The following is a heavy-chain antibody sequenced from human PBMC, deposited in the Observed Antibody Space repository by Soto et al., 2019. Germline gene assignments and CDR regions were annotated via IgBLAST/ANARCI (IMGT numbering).Heavy chain of an antibody. D-gene: IGHD6-19*01. Sequence: PSETLSLTCTVSGGSISSYFWSWIRQPPGKGLEWIGDIFYSGSTNFSPSLKSRVTISVDTSKNQFSLKLTSVTAADTAVYYCARDIRFSSGLGHYFDYWGQGTLVTVSS. J-gene: IGHJ4*02. V-gene: IGHV4-59*01. CDR3: ARDIRFSSGLGHYFDY. CDR1: GGSISSYF. CDR2: IFYSGST.